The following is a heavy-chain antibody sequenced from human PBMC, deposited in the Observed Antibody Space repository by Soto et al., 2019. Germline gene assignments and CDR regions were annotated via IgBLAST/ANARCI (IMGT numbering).Heavy chain of an antibody. V-gene: IGHV1-69*06. CDR3: ARGVYGSGNYYTGPSAFDI. CDR1: GGTLSDHG. J-gene: IGHJ3*02. CDR2: SIPVFSTA. Sequence: QVQLEQSGAEVKKPGSSVKISCKASGGTLSDHGVSWLRQAPGQGLEWVGGSIPVFSTANYAPKFQGRVTIAADKSTNIAYMELPSLRSDDTAFYYCARGVYGSGNYYTGPSAFDIWGQGTLVIVSS. D-gene: IGHD3-10*01.